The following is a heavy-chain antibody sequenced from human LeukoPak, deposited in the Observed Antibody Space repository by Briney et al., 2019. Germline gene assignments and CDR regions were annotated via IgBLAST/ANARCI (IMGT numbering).Heavy chain of an antibody. J-gene: IGHJ6*03. Sequence: SVNVSCKASVCTFSIYAISWVRQAPGQGLEWMGGIIPIFGTANYPQKFQGRVTITADKSTSTAYMELSSLRSEDTAVYYCARDNSYGDYYYYMDVWGKGTTVTVSS. CDR3: ARDNSYGDYYYYMDV. D-gene: IGHD5-18*01. V-gene: IGHV1-69*06. CDR1: VCTFSIYA. CDR2: IIPIFGTA.